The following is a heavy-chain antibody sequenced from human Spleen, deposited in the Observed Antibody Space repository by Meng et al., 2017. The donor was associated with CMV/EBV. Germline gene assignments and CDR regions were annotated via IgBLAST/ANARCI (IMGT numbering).Heavy chain of an antibody. D-gene: IGHD6-13*01. Sequence: GESLKISCAASGFTFSSYTMNWVRQAPGKGLEWVSSIGHTSDYIYYADSVKGRFTISRDNAQSSLYLQMNSLRAEDTAVYYCARLGLAVAGSPGMDVWGQGTAVTVSS. CDR3: ARLGLAVAGSPGMDV. CDR2: IGHTSDYI. V-gene: IGHV3-21*01. J-gene: IGHJ6*02. CDR1: GFTFSSYT.